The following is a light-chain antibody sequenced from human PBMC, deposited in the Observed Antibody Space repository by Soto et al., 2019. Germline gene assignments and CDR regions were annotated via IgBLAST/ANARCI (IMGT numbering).Light chain of an antibody. CDR1: EGISRW. CDR3: QQYNSFPWT. J-gene: IGKJ1*01. V-gene: IGKV1-5*01. CDR2: DAS. Sequence: DVQMTQSPSTLSASVGDRVTVTCRASEGISRWLAWYQQKPGKAPNLLVYDASILESGVPSRFSGSGSGIEFTLTISRLQPDDSATYYCQQYNSFPWTFGQGTKVDIK.